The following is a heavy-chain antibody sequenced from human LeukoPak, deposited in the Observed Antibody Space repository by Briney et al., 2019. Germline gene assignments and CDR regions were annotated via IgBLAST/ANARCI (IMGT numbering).Heavy chain of an antibody. D-gene: IGHD6-13*01. CDR2: IKQDGSEK. CDR1: GFTLSSYW. J-gene: IGHJ6*03. Sequence: GGSLRLSCAASGFTLSSYWMSWVRQAPGKGLEWVANIKQDGSEKYDVDSVKGRFTISRDNAKNSLYLQMNSLRAEDTAVYYCARVKQQLHYYYYMDVWGKGTTVTVSS. CDR3: ARVKQQLHYYYYMDV. V-gene: IGHV3-7*01.